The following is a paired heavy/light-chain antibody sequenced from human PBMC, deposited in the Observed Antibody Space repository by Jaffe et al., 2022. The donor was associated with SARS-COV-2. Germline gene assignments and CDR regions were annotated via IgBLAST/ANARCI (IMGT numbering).Light chain of an antibody. CDR1: SSNTGSNT. J-gene: IGLJ3*02. V-gene: IGLV1-44*01. CDR2: SNN. Sequence: QSVLTQPPSASGTPGQTVTISCSGSSSNTGSNTVNWYQQLPGTAPQLLIYSNNQRPSGVPDRFSGSKSGTSASLAISGLQSEDEADYYCAAWDDSLTGRVFGGGTKLTVL. CDR3: AAWDDSLTGRV.
Heavy chain of an antibody. D-gene: IGHD6-13*01. CDR3: AREQQRSKWDGLDV. V-gene: IGHV3-7*01. CDR2: IRVDGGEK. CDR1: GFTFSGHW. Sequence: EVQLVESGGGLVQPGGSLRLSCAASGFTFSGHWMTWVRQAPGKGLEWVANIRVDGGEKYYVDSVKGRFTISRDNAKNSLYLQMNSLRGEDTAVYYCAREQQRSKWDGLDVWGQGTTVTVSS. J-gene: IGHJ6*02.